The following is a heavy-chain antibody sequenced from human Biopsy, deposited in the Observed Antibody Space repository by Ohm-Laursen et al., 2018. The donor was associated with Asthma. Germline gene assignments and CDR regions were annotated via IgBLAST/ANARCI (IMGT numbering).Heavy chain of an antibody. CDR2: ISVYNGNT. J-gene: IGHJ6*02. CDR3: ARAVDYSHYYGIDV. D-gene: IGHD3-10*01. CDR1: GYTFNSAG. V-gene: IGHV1-18*01. Sequence: ASVKVSCNTSGYTFNSAGITWVRQAPGQGLEWMGWISVYNGNTKVAQKLQDRVTMITGTSTSTAYMELRSLRSDDTAVYFCARAVDYSHYYGIDVWGQGTAVTVS.